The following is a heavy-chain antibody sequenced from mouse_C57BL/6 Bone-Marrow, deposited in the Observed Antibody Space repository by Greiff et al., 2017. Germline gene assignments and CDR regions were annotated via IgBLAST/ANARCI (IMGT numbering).Heavy chain of an antibody. J-gene: IGHJ3*01. CDR2: IDPHSGGT. CDR3: ARPPFAY. V-gene: IGHV1-72*01. Sequence: VQLQQSGAELVKPGASVKLSCKASGYTFTSYWMHWVKQRPGRGLEWIGRIDPHSGGTKYNEKFKSKATLTVDKPSSTAYMQLSSLTSEDSAVYYCARPPFAYWGQGTLVTVSA. CDR1: GYTFTSYW.